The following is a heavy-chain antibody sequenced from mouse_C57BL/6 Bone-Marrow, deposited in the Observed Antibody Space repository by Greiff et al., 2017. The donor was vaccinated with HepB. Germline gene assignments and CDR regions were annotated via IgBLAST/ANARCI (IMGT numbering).Heavy chain of an antibody. D-gene: IGHD2-3*01. V-gene: IGHV1-4*01. J-gene: IGHJ3*01. CDR2: INPSSGYT. Sequence: LQESGAELARPGASVKMSCKASGYTFTSYTMHWVKQRPGQGLEWIGYINPSSGYTKYNQKFKDKATLTADKSSSTAYMQLSSLTSEDSAVYYCARSGDGPAWFAYWGQGTLVTVSA. CDR3: ARSGDGPAWFAY. CDR1: GYTFTSYT.